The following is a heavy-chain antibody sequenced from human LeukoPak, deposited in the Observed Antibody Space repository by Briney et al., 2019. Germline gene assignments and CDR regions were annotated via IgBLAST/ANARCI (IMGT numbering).Heavy chain of an antibody. D-gene: IGHD3-22*01. V-gene: IGHV1-8*03. CDR2: MNPNSGNT. J-gene: IGHJ3*02. Sequence: ASVKVSCKASGYTFTGYYMHWVRQAPGQGLEWMGWMNPNSGNTGYAQKFQGRVTITRNTSISTAYMELSSLRSEDTAVYYCARARTYYYDSSGYVDAFDIWGQGTMVTVSS. CDR3: ARARTYYYDSSGYVDAFDI. CDR1: GYTFTGYY.